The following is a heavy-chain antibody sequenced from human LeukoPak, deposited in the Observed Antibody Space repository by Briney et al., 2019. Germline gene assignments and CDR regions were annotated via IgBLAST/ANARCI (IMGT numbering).Heavy chain of an antibody. CDR2: ISYDGSNK. J-gene: IGHJ3*02. V-gene: IGHV3-30-3*01. D-gene: IGHD3-10*01. CDR3: ASLLYGSGSYYNPDAFDI. CDR1: GFTFSSYA. Sequence: GGSLRLSCAASGFTFSSYAMHWVRQAPGKGLEWVAVISYDGSNKYYADSVKGRFTISRDNSKNTLYLQMNSLRAEDTAVYYCASLLYGSGSYYNPDAFDIWGQGTMVTVSS.